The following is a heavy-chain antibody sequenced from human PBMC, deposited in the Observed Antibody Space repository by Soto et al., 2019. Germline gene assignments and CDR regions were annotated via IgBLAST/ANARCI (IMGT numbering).Heavy chain of an antibody. CDR3: AREGSGRTSTSIDY. D-gene: IGHD2-15*01. CDR1: GFTFSSYA. J-gene: IGHJ4*02. V-gene: IGHV3-30-3*01. CDR2: ISYDGSNK. Sequence: GGSLRLSCAASGFTFSSYAMHWVRQAPGKGLEWVAVISYDGSNKYYADSVKGRFTISRDNSKNTLYLQMNSLRAEDTAVYYCAREGSGRTSTSIDYRGQGTLVTVSS.